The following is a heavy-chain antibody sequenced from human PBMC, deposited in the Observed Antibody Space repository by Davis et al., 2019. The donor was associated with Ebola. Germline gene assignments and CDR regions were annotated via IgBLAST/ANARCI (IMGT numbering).Heavy chain of an antibody. CDR2: ISSSSSYI. CDR1: GFTFSSYS. Sequence: GESLKISCAASGFTFSSYSMNWVSQAPGKGLEWVSSISSSSSYIYYADSVKGRFTISRDNAKNSLYLQMNSLRAEDTAVYYCARTDYDILFYGMDVWGQGTTVTVSS. CDR3: ARTDYDILFYGMDV. J-gene: IGHJ6*02. V-gene: IGHV3-21*01. D-gene: IGHD3-9*01.